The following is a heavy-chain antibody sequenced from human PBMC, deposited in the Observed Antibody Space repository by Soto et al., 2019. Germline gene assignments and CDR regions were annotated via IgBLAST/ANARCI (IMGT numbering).Heavy chain of an antibody. CDR2: MKQDGSET. Sequence: EVRLVESGGGLVQPGGSLRLSCAASGFNFKNYWMSWVRQAPGKGLEWVANMKQDGSETYYGNSVKGRFTISTDNAKNSLYLQMNSLRAEDTAVYYCARDQYDFLSGYYSDYWGQGTLVTVSS. CDR1: GFNFKNYW. CDR3: ARDQYDFLSGYYSDY. V-gene: IGHV3-7*01. J-gene: IGHJ4*02. D-gene: IGHD3-3*01.